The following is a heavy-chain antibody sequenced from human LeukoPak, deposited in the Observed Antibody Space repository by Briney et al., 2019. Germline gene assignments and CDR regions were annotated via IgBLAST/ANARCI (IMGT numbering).Heavy chain of an antibody. CDR2: VYSSGGS. Sequence: SETLSLTCSVSGVSISSSNYYWVWIRQPPGKGLEWIGNVYSSGGSRYNPSPQSRVTFSVDTPNNQFSLKLISVTAADTAVYYCARRSRGGGEPYYYYYMDVWGKGTTVTVSS. D-gene: IGHD1-14*01. CDR3: ARRSRGGGEPYYYYYMDV. CDR1: GVSISSSNYY. V-gene: IGHV4-39*01. J-gene: IGHJ6*03.